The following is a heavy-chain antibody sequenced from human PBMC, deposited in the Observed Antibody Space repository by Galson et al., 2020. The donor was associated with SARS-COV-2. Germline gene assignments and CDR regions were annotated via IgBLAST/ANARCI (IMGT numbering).Heavy chain of an antibody. CDR1: GGTFSSYA. V-gene: IGHV1-69*13. Sequence: SVKVSCKASGGTFSSYAISWVRQAPGQGLEWMGGIIPIFGTANYAQKFQGRVTITADESTSTAYMELSSLRSEDTAVYYCVGGYDSSGYYYEPWNGWFDPWGQGTLVTVSS. D-gene: IGHD3-22*01. CDR3: VGGYDSSGYYYEPWNGWFDP. CDR2: IIPIFGTA. J-gene: IGHJ5*02.